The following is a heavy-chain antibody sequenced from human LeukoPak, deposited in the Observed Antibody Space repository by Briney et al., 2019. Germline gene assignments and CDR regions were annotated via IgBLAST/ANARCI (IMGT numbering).Heavy chain of an antibody. Sequence: GGSLRLSCAASGLTFSNAWMSWVRQAPGKGLEWVGRIKSKTDGGTTDYAAPVKGRFTISRDDSKNTLYLQMNSLKTEDTAVYYCTTQTDYDFWSGYYGDFDYWGQGTLVTVSS. J-gene: IGHJ4*02. D-gene: IGHD3-3*01. V-gene: IGHV3-15*01. CDR2: IKSKTDGGTT. CDR1: GLTFSNAW. CDR3: TTQTDYDFWSGYYGDFDY.